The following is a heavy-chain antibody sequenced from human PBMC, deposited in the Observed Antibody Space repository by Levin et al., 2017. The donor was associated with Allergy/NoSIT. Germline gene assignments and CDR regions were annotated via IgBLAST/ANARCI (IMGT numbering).Heavy chain of an antibody. Sequence: LRLSCAVSGGSISSGGYSWSWIRQPPGKGLEWIGYIYHSGSTYYNPSLKSRVTISVDRSKNQFSLKLSSVTAADTAVYYCARGKGFRLGGYGTSYYYYGMDVWGQGTTVTVSS. CDR2: IYHSGST. CDR1: GGSISSGGYS. CDR3: ARGKGFRLGGYGTSYYYYGMDV. J-gene: IGHJ6*02. D-gene: IGHD5-12*01. V-gene: IGHV4-30-2*01.